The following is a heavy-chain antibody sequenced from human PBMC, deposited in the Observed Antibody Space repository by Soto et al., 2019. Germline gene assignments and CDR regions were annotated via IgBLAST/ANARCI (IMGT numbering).Heavy chain of an antibody. CDR1: GGSISSSNW. D-gene: IGHD4-17*01. J-gene: IGHJ6*02. CDR2: IYHSGSP. CDR3: WATVTTFYDYGMDV. V-gene: IGHV4-4*02. Sequence: QVQLQESGPGLVKPSGTLSLTCAVSGGSISSSNWWSWVRQPPGKGLEWIGEIYHSGSPNYNPSLKSRVTISGDKSKDPFALKLSSVTAADTAVYYCWATVTTFYDYGMDVWGQGTTVTVSS.